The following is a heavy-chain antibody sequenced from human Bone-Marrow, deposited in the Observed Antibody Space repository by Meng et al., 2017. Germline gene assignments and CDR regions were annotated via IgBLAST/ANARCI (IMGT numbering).Heavy chain of an antibody. V-gene: IGHV4-61*02. Sequence: PRHDPGSVRVMPPPTPPLTRTAAGCCRSSVVDSWTGTRHPAGRELEWIWRSHPIESTNHTPPLKSRVTMSVDTSKNQFSLKLSSVTAADTAVYYCARDWGISVSGFRRGPPWFDPWGQGTLVTVSS. CDR1: GCCRSSVVDS. CDR2: SHPIEST. J-gene: IGHJ5*02. D-gene: IGHD6-19*01. CDR3: ARDWGISVSGFRRGPPWFDP.